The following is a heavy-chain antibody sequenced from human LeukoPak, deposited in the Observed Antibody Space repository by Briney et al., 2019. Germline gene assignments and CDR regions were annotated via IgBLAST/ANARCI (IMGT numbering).Heavy chain of an antibody. D-gene: IGHD3-3*01. V-gene: IGHV1-2*06. J-gene: IGHJ6*02. CDR2: INPNSGGT. Sequence: VASVKVSCKASGYTFTGYYMHWVRQAPGQGLEWMGRINPNSGGTNYAQKFQGRVTMTRDTSISTAYMELSRLRSDDTAVYYCAREEILEWLLWGYYYGTDVWGQGTTVTVSS. CDR1: GYTFTGYY. CDR3: AREEILEWLLWGYYYGTDV.